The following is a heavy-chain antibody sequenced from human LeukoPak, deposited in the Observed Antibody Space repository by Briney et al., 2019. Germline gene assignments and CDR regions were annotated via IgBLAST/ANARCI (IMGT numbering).Heavy chain of an antibody. CDR1: GFTFSSYS. D-gene: IGHD3-10*01. Sequence: PGGSLRLSCAASGFTFSSYSMNWVRQVPGKGLEWVSYISSSSSTIYYADSVKGRFTISRDNAKNSLYLQMNSLRAEDTAVYYCARDRGPYYGSGSTTDWGQGTLVTVSS. J-gene: IGHJ4*02. V-gene: IGHV3-48*01. CDR3: ARDRGPYYGSGSTTD. CDR2: ISSSSSTI.